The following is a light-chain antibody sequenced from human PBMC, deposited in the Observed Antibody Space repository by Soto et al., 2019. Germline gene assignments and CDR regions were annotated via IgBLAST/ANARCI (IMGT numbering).Light chain of an antibody. CDR3: SSYRTGGPFV. CDR1: SSDIGGYNF. CDR2: EVA. Sequence: QSALTQPASVSGSPGQSITISCTGTSSDIGGYNFVSWYQQHPGRAPKLLIYEVASRPSGVSDRFSGSKSGNTASLTISGLQAEDEADYYCSSYRTGGPFVFGTGTKLTVL. J-gene: IGLJ1*01. V-gene: IGLV2-14*03.